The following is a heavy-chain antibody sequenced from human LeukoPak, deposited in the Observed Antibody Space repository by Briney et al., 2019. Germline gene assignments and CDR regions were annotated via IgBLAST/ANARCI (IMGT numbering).Heavy chain of an antibody. D-gene: IGHD6-19*01. CDR2: IYYSGST. CDR3: AISSGWHYFDY. J-gene: IGHJ4*02. V-gene: IGHV4-31*03. Sequence: PSQTLSLTCTVSGGSISSGGYYWSGIRQHPGKGLEWIGYIYYSGSTYYNPSLKSRVTISVDTSKNQFPLKLSSVTAADTAVYYCAISSGWHYFDYWGQGTLVTVSS. CDR1: GGSISSGGYY.